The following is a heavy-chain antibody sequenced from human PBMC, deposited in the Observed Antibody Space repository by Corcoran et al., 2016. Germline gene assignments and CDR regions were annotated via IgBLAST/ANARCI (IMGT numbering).Heavy chain of an antibody. CDR1: GFSLSTSGMR. D-gene: IGHD2-2*01. CDR2: IDWDDDK. Sequence: QVTLKESGPALVKPTQTLTLTCTFSGFSLSTSGMRVSWIRQPPGKALEWLARIDWDDDKFYSTSLKTRLTISKDTSKNQVVLTMTNMDPGDTATYYCARSVPAASDAFDIWGQGTMVTVSS. V-gene: IGHV2-70*04. CDR3: ARSVPAASDAFDI. J-gene: IGHJ3*02.